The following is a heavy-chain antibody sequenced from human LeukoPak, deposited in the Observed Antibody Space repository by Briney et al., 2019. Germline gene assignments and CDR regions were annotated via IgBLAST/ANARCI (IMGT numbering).Heavy chain of an antibody. CDR2: IYYSGST. CDR3: ARGGVGYCSGGSCYSYFDY. J-gene: IGHJ4*02. D-gene: IGHD2-15*01. Sequence: PSETLSLTCTVSGGSFRSSSYYWGWIRQTPGKGLEWIGCIYYSGSTYYNPSLKSRVTISVDTSENQFSLKLSSVTAADTAVYYCARGGVGYCSGGSCYSYFDYWGQGTLVTVSS. CDR1: GGSFRSSSYY. V-gene: IGHV4-39*01.